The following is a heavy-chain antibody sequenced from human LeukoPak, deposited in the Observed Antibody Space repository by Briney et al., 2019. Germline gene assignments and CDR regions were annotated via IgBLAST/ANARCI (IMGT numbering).Heavy chain of an antibody. J-gene: IGHJ5*02. Sequence: PSETLSLTCTVSGGSISSYYWSWIRQPPGKGLEWIGYIYYSGSTYYNPSLKSRVTISVDTSKNQFSLKLSSVTAADTAVYYCARGRTTTSGWYGRWFDPWGQGTLVTVSS. CDR1: GGSISSYY. V-gene: IGHV4-59*12. CDR3: ARGRTTTSGWYGRWFDP. D-gene: IGHD6-19*01. CDR2: IYYSGST.